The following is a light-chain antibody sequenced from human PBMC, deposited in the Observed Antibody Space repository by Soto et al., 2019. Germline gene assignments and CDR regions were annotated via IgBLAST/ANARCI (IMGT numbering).Light chain of an antibody. J-gene: IGKJ5*01. V-gene: IGKV3-11*01. CDR2: DAS. CDR3: QQRGSWPPT. Sequence: EIVMRQSPATLAVSPGERATLSCRASQSVGTYLAWYQQKPGQAPRLLIYDASNRATGIPARFSGSGSGTDFTLSISRLEPEDSAVYFCQQRGSWPPTFGQGTRLEI. CDR1: QSVGTY.